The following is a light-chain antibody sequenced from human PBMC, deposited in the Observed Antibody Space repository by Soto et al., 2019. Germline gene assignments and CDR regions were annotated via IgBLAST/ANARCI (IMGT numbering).Light chain of an antibody. J-gene: IGKJ1*01. CDR2: DAS. CDR3: QQHNSYPWT. V-gene: IGKV1-5*01. CDR1: QSITGW. Sequence: DIQLTQSPSTLSASVGDRVTITCRASQSITGWLAWYQQKPGKAPKLLVYDASNLASGVPSRFSGSGSGTEFTLTISSLQPDDFATYYCQQHNSYPWTFGQGTKVDIK.